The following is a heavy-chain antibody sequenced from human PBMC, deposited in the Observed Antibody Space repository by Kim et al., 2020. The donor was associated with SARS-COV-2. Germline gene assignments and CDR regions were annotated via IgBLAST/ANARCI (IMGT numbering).Heavy chain of an antibody. CDR2: INHSGST. V-gene: IGHV4-34*01. D-gene: IGHD4-4*01. Sequence: SETLSLTCAVYGGSFSGYYWSWIRQPPGKGLEWIGEINHSGSTNYNPSLKSRVTISVDTSKNQFSLKLSSVTAADTAVYYCARYRARNYYYYGMDVWGQGTTVTVSS. CDR1: GGSFSGYY. CDR3: ARYRARNYYYYGMDV. J-gene: IGHJ6*02.